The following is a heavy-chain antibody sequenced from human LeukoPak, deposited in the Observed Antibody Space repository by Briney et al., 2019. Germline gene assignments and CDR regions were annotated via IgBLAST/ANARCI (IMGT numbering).Heavy chain of an antibody. V-gene: IGHV1-18*01. D-gene: IGHD6-13*01. Sequence: GASAKVSCKASGYTFTSYIISWVRQAPGQGLEWMGWINAYNGNTDYAQRVQGRVTMTTDTSTSTVYMELRSLRSDDTAVYYCARDRHIAAAVYYYYMDVWGKGTPVTVSS. CDR1: GYTFTSYI. CDR3: ARDRHIAAAVYYYYMDV. J-gene: IGHJ6*03. CDR2: INAYNGNT.